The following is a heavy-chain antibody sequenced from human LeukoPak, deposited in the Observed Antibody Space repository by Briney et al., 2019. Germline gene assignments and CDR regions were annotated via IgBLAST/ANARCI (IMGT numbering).Heavy chain of an antibody. CDR1: GGTFSSYA. CDR3: ARDRYYDFWSGSRYFDY. D-gene: IGHD3-3*01. J-gene: IGHJ4*02. CDR2: TIPMFRTA. V-gene: IGHV1-69*06. Sequence: GASVKVSCKASGGTFSSYAISWVRQAPGQGLEWMGGTIPMFRTANYAQKFQGRVTITADKSTSTAYMELSSLRSEDTAVYYCARDRYYDFWSGSRYFDYWGQGTLVTVSS.